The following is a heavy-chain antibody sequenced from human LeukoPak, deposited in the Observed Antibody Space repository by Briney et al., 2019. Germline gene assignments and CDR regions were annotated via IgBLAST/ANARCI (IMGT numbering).Heavy chain of an antibody. CDR2: ISSSSSYI. D-gene: IGHD6-19*01. CDR3: ARNFVVAVAVDV. J-gene: IGHJ6*02. Sequence: GGSLRLSCAASGFTFSSYSMNWVRQAPGKGLEWVSSISSSSSYIYYADSVKGRFTISRDNAKNSLYLQMNSLRAEDTAVYYCARNFVVAVAVDVWGQGTTVTVSS. CDR1: GFTFSSYS. V-gene: IGHV3-21*01.